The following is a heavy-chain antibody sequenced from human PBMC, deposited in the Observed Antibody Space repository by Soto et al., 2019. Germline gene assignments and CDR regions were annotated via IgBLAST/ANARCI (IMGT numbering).Heavy chain of an antibody. CDR2: IIPILGIA. CDR1: GGTFSSYT. D-gene: IGHD6-19*01. V-gene: IGHV1-69*02. Sequence: SVKVSCKASGGTFSSYTISWVRQAPGQGLEWMGRIIPILGIANYAQKFQGRVTMTRDTSTSTVYMELSSLRSEDTAVYYCARPTVAGDLEFDYWGQGTLVTVSS. J-gene: IGHJ4*02. CDR3: ARPTVAGDLEFDY.